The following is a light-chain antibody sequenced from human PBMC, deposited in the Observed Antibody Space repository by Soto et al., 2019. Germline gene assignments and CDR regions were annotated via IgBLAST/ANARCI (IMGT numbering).Light chain of an antibody. CDR2: EVS. CDR1: SSDVGGYNY. V-gene: IGLV2-14*01. Sequence: VLTQPASVSGSPGQSITISCTGTSSDVGGYNYVSWYQQHPGKAPKLMIYEVSNRPSGVSNRFSGSKSGNTASLTISGLQAEDEADYYCSSYTSSSTPFVFGTGTKVTVL. J-gene: IGLJ1*01. CDR3: SSYTSSSTPFV.